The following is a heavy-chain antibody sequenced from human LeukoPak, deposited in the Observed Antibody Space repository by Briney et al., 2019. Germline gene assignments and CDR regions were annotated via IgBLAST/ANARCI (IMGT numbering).Heavy chain of an antibody. CDR1: GGSIRSSSYF. D-gene: IGHD2-2*01. Sequence: PSETLSLTCTVSGGSIRSSSYFWGWIRQPPGKGLEWIGNIYYSGSSYYNPSLKSRVTISVDTSKNQFSLKLSSVTAADTAVYYCARLGWYCSSTSCSNNWFDPWGQGTLVTVSS. J-gene: IGHJ5*02. V-gene: IGHV4-39*07. CDR3: ARLGWYCSSTSCSNNWFDP. CDR2: IYYSGSS.